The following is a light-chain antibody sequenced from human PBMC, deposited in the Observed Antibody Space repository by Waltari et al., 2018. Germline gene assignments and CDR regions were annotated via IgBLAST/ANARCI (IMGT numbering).Light chain of an antibody. CDR1: NSTIRDYF. J-gene: IGLJ7*01. Sequence: QSVLTQPPSVSGAPGQRVTISCTGSNSTIRDYFVYWYQQFPGMAPKRLIYDNDKRASGVSDRFSGSKSDSSASLTITGLQTEDEADFYCQSYDSSLSAILFGGGTRLTVL. CDR2: DND. CDR3: QSYDSSLSAIL. V-gene: IGLV1-40*01.